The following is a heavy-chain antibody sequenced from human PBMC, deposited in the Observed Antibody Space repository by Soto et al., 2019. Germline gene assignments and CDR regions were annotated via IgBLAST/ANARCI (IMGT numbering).Heavy chain of an antibody. Sequence: ASVKVSCKTSRYTFTAYYMHWLRQAPGHGLEWLGWTSPRTGGAKYSHKFQGRVSMTRNTSITTAYMELTGLSTDDTAVYYCARSSGSYSKWFDSWGQGTLVTVSS. CDR2: TSPRTGGA. J-gene: IGHJ5*01. CDR1: RYTFTAYY. D-gene: IGHD3-10*01. CDR3: ARSSGSYSKWFDS. V-gene: IGHV1-2*02.